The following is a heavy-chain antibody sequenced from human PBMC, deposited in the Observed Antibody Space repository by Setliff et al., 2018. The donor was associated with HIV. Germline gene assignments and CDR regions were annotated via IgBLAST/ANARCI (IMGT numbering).Heavy chain of an antibody. CDR2: INESGTT. V-gene: IGHV4-34*01. CDR3: AREYWGNAFDI. D-gene: IGHD7-27*01. CDR1: GGSFSGNY. J-gene: IGHJ3*02. Sequence: PSETLSLTCAVYGGSFSGNYWSWIRQPPGKGLEWIGEINESGTTNYNPSLDSRLFISVDTSKNQFSLKMSSVTAADTAVYYCAREYWGNAFDIWGQGTMVTVSS.